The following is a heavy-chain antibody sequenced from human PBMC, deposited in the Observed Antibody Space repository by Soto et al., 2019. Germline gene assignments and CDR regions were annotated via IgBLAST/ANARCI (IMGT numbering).Heavy chain of an antibody. J-gene: IGHJ4*02. CDR2: IYHSGST. CDR1: SGSISSSNW. D-gene: IGHD2-8*01. Sequence: QVPLQESGPGLVKPSGTLSLTCAVSSGSISSSNWWSWVRQPPGKGLEWIGEIYHSGSTNYNPSLKSRVTISVDKSKNQFTLKLSSVTAADTAVYYCAGAWGTNGPKPYDYWGQGTLVTVSS. CDR3: AGAWGTNGPKPYDY. V-gene: IGHV4-4*02.